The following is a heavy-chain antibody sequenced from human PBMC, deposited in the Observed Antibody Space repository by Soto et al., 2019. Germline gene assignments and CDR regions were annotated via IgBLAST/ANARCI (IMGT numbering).Heavy chain of an antibody. CDR3: ARLPYYDILTGGYYYYGMDV. V-gene: IGHV4-34*01. D-gene: IGHD3-9*01. Sequence: QVQLQQWGAGLLKPSETLSLTCAVYGGSFSGYYWSWIRQPPGKGLEWIGEINHSGSTNHNPSLKSRVTISVDTSKNQFSLKLSSVTAADTAVYYCARLPYYDILTGGYYYYGMDVWGQGTTVTVSS. CDR1: GGSFSGYY. J-gene: IGHJ6*02. CDR2: INHSGST.